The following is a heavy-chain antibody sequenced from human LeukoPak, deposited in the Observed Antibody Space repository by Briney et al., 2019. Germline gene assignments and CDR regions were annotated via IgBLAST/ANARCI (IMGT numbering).Heavy chain of an antibody. CDR1: GYSFTSYW. CDR2: IYPGDSDT. J-gene: IGHJ4*02. D-gene: IGHD1-7*01. CDR3: ARQEHWNYGFSDY. V-gene: IGHV5-51*01. Sequence: GESLKISCKGSGYSFTSYWIGWVRQMPGKGVEWMGIIYPGDSDTRYSPSFQGQVTISADKSISTAYLQWSSLKASDTAMYYCARQEHWNYGFSDYWGQGTLVTVSS.